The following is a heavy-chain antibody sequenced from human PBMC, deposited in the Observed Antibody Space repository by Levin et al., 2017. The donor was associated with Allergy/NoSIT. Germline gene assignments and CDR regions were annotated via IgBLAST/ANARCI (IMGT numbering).Heavy chain of an antibody. CDR3: AKDMSRGYSGYDVGAFDI. CDR2: ISWNSGSI. Sequence: QTGGSLRLSCAASGFTFDDYAMHWVRQAPGKGLEWVSGISWNSGSIGYADSVKGRFTISRDNAKNSLYLQMNSLRAEDTALYYCAKDMSRGYSGYDVGAFDIWGQGTMVTVSS. CDR1: GFTFDDYA. D-gene: IGHD5-12*01. J-gene: IGHJ3*02. V-gene: IGHV3-9*01.